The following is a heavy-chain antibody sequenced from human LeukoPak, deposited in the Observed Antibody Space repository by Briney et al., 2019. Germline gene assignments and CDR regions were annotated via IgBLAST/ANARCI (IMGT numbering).Heavy chain of an antibody. D-gene: IGHD3-9*01. Sequence: PSETLSLTCTVSGGSISSYYWSWIRQPPGKGLEWIGYIYYSGSTNYNPSLKSRVTISVDTSKNQFSLKLSSVTAADTAVYYCAATMIRYFDLYYYYGMDVWGQGTTVTVSS. CDR3: AATMIRYFDLYYYYGMDV. J-gene: IGHJ6*02. CDR1: GGSISSYY. V-gene: IGHV4-59*12. CDR2: IYYSGST.